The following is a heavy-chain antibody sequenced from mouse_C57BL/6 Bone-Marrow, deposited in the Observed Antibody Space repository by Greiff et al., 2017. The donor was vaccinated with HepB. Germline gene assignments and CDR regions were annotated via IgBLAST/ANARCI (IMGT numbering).Heavy chain of an antibody. D-gene: IGHD1-1*01. Sequence: QVTLKESGPGLLQSSQPLSLTCSFSGFSLSTSGMGVSWIRQPSGKGLEWLVHIYWDDDKRYNPSLKSRLTISKDTSRSQVFLKITSVDTADNATYSCARRAVGSRESWFAYWGQGTLVTVSA. J-gene: IGHJ3*01. V-gene: IGHV8-12*01. CDR2: IYWDDDK. CDR1: GFSLSTSGMG. CDR3: ARRAVGSRESWFAY.